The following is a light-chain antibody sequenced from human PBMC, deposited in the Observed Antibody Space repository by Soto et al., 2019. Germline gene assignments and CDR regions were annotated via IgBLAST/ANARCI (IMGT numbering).Light chain of an antibody. J-gene: IGKJ4*01. V-gene: IGKV3D-20*02. Sequence: EIVLTQSPGTLSLSPGERATLSCRASQSVSNNYLAWYQQKPGQAPRLLIYGASNRATGIPDRFSGSGSGTDFTLTITSLEPEDFAVYYCQQRSNWLTFGGGTKVDIK. CDR2: GAS. CDR3: QQRSNWLT. CDR1: QSVSNNY.